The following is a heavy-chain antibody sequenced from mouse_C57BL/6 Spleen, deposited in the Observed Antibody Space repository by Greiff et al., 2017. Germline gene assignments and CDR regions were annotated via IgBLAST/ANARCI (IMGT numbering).Heavy chain of an antibody. J-gene: IGHJ1*03. Sequence: EVKLVESGGGLVKPGGSLKLSCAASGFTFSSYAMSWVRQTPEKRLEWVATISDGGSYTYYPDNVKGRFTISRDNAKNNLYLQMSHLKAEDTAMYYGARGSSDRYFDVWGTGTTVTVSS. CDR3: ARGSSDRYFDV. CDR1: GFTFSSYA. V-gene: IGHV5-4*03. D-gene: IGHD1-1*01. CDR2: ISDGGSYT.